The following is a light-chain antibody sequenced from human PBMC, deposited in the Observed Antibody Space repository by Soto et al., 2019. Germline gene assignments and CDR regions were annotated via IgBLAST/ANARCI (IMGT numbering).Light chain of an antibody. V-gene: IGLV2-14*03. CDR2: DVT. J-gene: IGLJ3*02. CDR1: SSDVGGYNY. CDR3: SSYTNRHTVV. Sequence: QSALTQPASVSGSPGQSITIFCTGTSSDVGGYNYVSWYQQRPGKPPKLMIYDVTNRPSGVSNRFSGSKSGSTASLTISWLQAEDEGDYYCSSYTNRHTVVFGGGTKLTVL.